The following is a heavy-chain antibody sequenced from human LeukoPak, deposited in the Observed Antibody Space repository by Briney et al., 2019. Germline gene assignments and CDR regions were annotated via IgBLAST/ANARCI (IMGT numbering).Heavy chain of an antibody. CDR2: INSDGSSI. Sequence: QTGGSLRLSCAASGFTFSSHWMHWVRQAPGKGLVWVSRINSDGSSISYADSVKGRFTISRDNAKNTLYLQMNSLRAEDTAVYYCARHRRKDGYNLGDPAPDFDYWGQGTLVTVSS. V-gene: IGHV3-74*01. CDR1: GFTFSSHW. D-gene: IGHD5-24*01. J-gene: IGHJ4*02. CDR3: ARHRRKDGYNLGDPAPDFDY.